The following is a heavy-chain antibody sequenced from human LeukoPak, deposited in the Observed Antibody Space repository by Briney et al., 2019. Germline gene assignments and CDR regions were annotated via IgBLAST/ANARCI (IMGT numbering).Heavy chain of an antibody. CDR2: INHSGST. J-gene: IGHJ3*02. CDR3: ARARIVGATTGDDRCAFDI. CDR1: GGSISSGDYY. D-gene: IGHD1-26*01. V-gene: IGHV4-30-4*01. Sequence: PSQTLSLTCTVSGGSISSGDYYWSWIRQPPGKGLEWIGEINHSGSTNYNPSLKSRVTISVDTSKNQFSLKLSSVTAADTAVYYCARARIVGATTGDDRCAFDIWGQGTMVTVSS.